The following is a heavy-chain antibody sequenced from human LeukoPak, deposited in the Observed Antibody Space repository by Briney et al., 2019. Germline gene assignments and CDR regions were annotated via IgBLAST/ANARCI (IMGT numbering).Heavy chain of an antibody. CDR3: ARDGVGATAGPADVFDV. D-gene: IGHD1-26*01. CDR1: GFTFDTHS. J-gene: IGHJ3*01. CDR2: ISPTGSSI. Sequence: PGGSLGLSCAASGFTFDTHSINWVRQAPGKGLEWVSYISPTGSSIYYADSVRGRFTISRDNAKNSLYLQMNSLRAEDTAVYYCARDGVGATAGPADVFDVWGQGTVVTVSS. V-gene: IGHV3-48*01.